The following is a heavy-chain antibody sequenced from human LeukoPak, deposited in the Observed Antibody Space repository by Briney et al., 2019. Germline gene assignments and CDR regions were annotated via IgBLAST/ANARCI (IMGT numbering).Heavy chain of an antibody. Sequence: GGSLRFSCAASGFTVSSNYMSWVRQAPGKGLEWVSVIYSGGSTYYADSVKGRFTISRNNSKNTLYLQMDSLRAEDTSVYYCARTYDSGDYWGQGTLVTVSS. CDR2: IYSGGST. V-gene: IGHV3-66*02. J-gene: IGHJ4*02. CDR1: GFTVSSNY. CDR3: ARTYDSGDY. D-gene: IGHD5-12*01.